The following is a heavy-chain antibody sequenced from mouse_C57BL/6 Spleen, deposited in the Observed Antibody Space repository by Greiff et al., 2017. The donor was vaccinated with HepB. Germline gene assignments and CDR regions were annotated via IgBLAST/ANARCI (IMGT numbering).Heavy chain of an antibody. CDR2: IWSDGST. Sequence: VQGVESGPGLVAPSQSLSITCTVSGFSLTSYGVHWVRQPPGKGLEWLVVIWSDGSTTYNSALKSRLSISKDNSKSQVFLKMNSLQTDDTAMYYCARHVPSVYGSSSFYAMDYWGQGTSVTVSS. J-gene: IGHJ4*01. CDR1: GFSLTSYG. D-gene: IGHD1-1*01. V-gene: IGHV2-6-1*01. CDR3: ARHVPSVYGSSSFYAMDY.